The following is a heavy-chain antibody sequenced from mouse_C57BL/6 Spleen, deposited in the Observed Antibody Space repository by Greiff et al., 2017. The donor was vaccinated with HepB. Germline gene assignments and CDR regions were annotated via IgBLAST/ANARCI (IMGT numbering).Heavy chain of an antibody. V-gene: IGHV1-18*01. D-gene: IGHD4-1*01. CDR1: GYTFTDYN. CDR2: INPNNGGT. J-gene: IGHJ3*01. CDR3: ALNWDRFRFAY. Sequence: VQLQQSGPELVKPGASVKIPCKASGYTFTDYNMDWVKQSHGKSLEWIGDINPNNGGTIYNQKFKGKATLTVDKSSSTAYMELRSLTSEDTAVYYCALNWDRFRFAYWGQGTLVTVSA.